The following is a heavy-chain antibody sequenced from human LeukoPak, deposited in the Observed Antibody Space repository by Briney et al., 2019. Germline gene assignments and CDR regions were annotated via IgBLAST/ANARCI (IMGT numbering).Heavy chain of an antibody. CDR2: INHSGST. V-gene: IGHV4-34*01. CDR1: GVSFSVYY. J-gene: IGHJ6*03. D-gene: IGHD2-15*01. CDR3: ARTRSCSGGSCYFYSGYYYYMDV. Sequence: SETLSLTCGVYGVSFSVYYWSWIRQPPGKGLEWIVEINHSGSTNYNPSLKSRVTISVDTSKNQFSLKLSSVTAADKAVYYCARTRSCSGGSCYFYSGYYYYMDVWGKGTTVTISS.